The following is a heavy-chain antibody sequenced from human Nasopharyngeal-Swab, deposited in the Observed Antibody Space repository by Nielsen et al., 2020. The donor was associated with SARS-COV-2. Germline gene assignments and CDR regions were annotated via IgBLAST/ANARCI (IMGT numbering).Heavy chain of an antibody. CDR3: ARDHSSSSSWWFDP. CDR2: INPGGDYT. CDR1: GDTFIRNY. J-gene: IGHJ5*02. D-gene: IGHD6-6*01. Sequence: AEAKEFCKASGDTFIRNYIHWIRQDAGQGLEWRGIINPGGDYTNYAQKFQGRVTVTKDTSTSTVYMELSSLRSEDTAVYYCARDHSSSSSWWFDPWGQGTLVTVSS. V-gene: IGHV1-46*01.